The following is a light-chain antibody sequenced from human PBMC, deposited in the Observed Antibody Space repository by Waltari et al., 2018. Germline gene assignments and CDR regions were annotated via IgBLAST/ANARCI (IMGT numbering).Light chain of an antibody. V-gene: IGKV3-20*01. CDR2: GAS. CDR3: QPYGSSPIT. Sequence: EIVLTQSPGTLALSPGERATLSCRASQSGSSSYLAWYQQKPGQAPRLLIYGASSTATRIPDRFSGSGSGTDFTLTISRLEPEAFAVYYCQPYGSSPITFVQGTRLEIK. J-gene: IGKJ5*01. CDR1: QSGSSSY.